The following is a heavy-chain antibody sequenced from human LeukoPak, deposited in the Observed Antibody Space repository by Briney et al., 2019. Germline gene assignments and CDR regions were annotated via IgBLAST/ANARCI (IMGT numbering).Heavy chain of an antibody. J-gene: IGHJ6*03. D-gene: IGHD2-2*01. CDR2: IYTSGST. Sequence: PSETLSLTCTVSGGSISSGSYYWSWIRQPAGKGLEWIGRIYTSGSTNYNPSLKSRVTISVDTSKNQFSLKLSSVTAADTAVYYCARSLVPAAEGHYYMDVWGKGTTVTISS. CDR3: ARSLVPAAEGHYYMDV. CDR1: GGSISSGSYY. V-gene: IGHV4-61*02.